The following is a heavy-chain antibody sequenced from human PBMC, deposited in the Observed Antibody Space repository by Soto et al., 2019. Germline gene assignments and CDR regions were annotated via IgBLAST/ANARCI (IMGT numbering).Heavy chain of an antibody. V-gene: IGHV3-11*01. CDR1: GFTFSDYD. D-gene: IGHD6-6*01. CDR2: VSSSGTTM. J-gene: IGHJ4*02. Sequence: PGGYLRISCAASGFTFSDYDMSWIRQSPGKGLEWVSFVSSSGTTMYFADSVKGRFTISRYNAKNSLYLQMNSLRAEDTAVYYCARMGPRAARPSYWGQGTLVTVSS. CDR3: ARMGPRAARPSY.